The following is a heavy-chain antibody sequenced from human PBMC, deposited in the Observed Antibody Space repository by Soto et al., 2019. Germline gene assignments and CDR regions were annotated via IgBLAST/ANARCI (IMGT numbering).Heavy chain of an antibody. CDR2: ISYDGSNK. D-gene: IGHD3-22*01. CDR3: ARVRPISDYYDSSGYYFDY. J-gene: IGHJ4*02. CDR1: GFTFSSYA. Sequence: QVQLVESGGGVVQPGRSLRLSCAASGFTFSSYAMHWVRQAPGKGLEWVAVISYDGSNKYYADSVKGRFTISRDNSKNTLYLQMNSLRAEDTAVYSCARVRPISDYYDSSGYYFDYWGQGTLVTVSS. V-gene: IGHV3-30-3*01.